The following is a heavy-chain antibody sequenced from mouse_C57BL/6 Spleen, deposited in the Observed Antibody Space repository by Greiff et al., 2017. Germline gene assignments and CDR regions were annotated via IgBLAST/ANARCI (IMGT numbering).Heavy chain of an antibody. CDR3: ASAYYDYFYYFDY. V-gene: IGHV1-80*01. D-gene: IGHD2-4*01. CDR1: GYAFSSSW. J-gene: IGHJ2*01. Sequence: VQLQQSGAELVKPGASVKISCKASGYAFSSSWMNWVKQRPGKGLEWIGQIYPGDGDTNYNGKFKGKATLTADKSSSTAYLQLSSLTSEDSAVYFCASAYYDYFYYFDYWGQGTTLTVSS. CDR2: IYPGDGDT.